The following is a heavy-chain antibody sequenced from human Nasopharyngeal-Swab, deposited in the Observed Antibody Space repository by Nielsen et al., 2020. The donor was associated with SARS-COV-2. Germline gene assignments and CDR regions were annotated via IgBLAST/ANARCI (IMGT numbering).Heavy chain of an antibody. CDR3: ARSGTVGAPGFDY. CDR1: GYTFTTYA. Sequence: ASVKVSCKVSGYTFTTYAIHWVRHAPGQRLEWMAWINAGTGNREYSQRFQGRVTISADTSASTAYMELRSLRSEETAVYYCARSGTVGAPGFDYWGQGTLVTVSS. D-gene: IGHD1-26*01. J-gene: IGHJ4*02. V-gene: IGHV1-3*01. CDR2: INAGTGNR.